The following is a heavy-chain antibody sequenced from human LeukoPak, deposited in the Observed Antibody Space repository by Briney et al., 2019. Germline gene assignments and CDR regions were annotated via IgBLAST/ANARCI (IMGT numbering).Heavy chain of an antibody. J-gene: IGHJ6*02. CDR1: GFTFSNHY. D-gene: IGHD5-12*01. CDR2: IKQDGSDR. V-gene: IGHV3-7*01. CDR3: AVGGYHYSYYRLDV. Sequence: PGGSLRLSCAASGFTFSNHYMDWVRQAPGTGLEWVANIKQDGSDRNYVTSVRGRFTISRDNAESSLYLQMNSLRAEDTAVYYCAVGGYHYSYYRLDVWGQGTTVVVSS.